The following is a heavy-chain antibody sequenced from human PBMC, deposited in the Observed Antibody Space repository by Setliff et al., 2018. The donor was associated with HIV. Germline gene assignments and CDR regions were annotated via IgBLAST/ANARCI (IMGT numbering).Heavy chain of an antibody. CDR1: GYSLSTYA. Sequence: ASVKVSCKASGYSLSTYAISWVRQAPGQGLEWMGWIDSNNGNRNFAQKFRGRGTMTTDISTNTAYMEVRSLSFDDTAVYYCVRLTADRTNYYYYMDVWGKGTTVTVSS. D-gene: IGHD2-8*01. V-gene: IGHV1-18*01. J-gene: IGHJ6*03. CDR2: IDSNNGNR. CDR3: VRLTADRTNYYYYMDV.